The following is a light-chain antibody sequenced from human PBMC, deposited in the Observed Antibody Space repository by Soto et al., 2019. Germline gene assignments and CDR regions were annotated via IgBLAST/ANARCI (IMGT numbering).Light chain of an antibody. J-gene: IGLJ2*01. CDR2: DVS. V-gene: IGLV2-14*03. CDR3: TSYTSSSTRGV. CDR1: SSDVGGYNY. Sequence: QSALTQPASVSGSPGQSITISCTGTSSDVGGYNYVSWYQQHPGKAPKLMIYDVSSRPSGVSNRFSGSESGNTASLTISGLQAEDEADYYCTSYTSSSTRGVFGGGTKLTVL.